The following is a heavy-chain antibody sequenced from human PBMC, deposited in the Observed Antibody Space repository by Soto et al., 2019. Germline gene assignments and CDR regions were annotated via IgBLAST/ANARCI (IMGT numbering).Heavy chain of an antibody. J-gene: IGHJ6*02. V-gene: IGHV3-30*18. D-gene: IGHD1-26*01. Sequence: QVQLLESGGGVVQPGRSRRLSCGASGFTLTNNGMHWVRQAPGQGLECVAVISSDGSSYYYGDSVRGRFTISRDTSKNTLFLEMNSLTTADTAVYYCAKDRGLAESGTWSHYYDGMDVWGQGTSVTVS. CDR3: AKDRGLAESGTWSHYYDGMDV. CDR2: ISSDGSSY. CDR1: GFTLTNNG.